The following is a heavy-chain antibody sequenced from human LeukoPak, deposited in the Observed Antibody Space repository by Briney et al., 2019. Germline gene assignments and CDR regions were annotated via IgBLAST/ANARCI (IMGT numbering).Heavy chain of an antibody. CDR3: TTAGWELYYFDY. V-gene: IGHV3-15*01. D-gene: IGHD1-26*01. Sequence: GGSLKLSCAASGFTFSNAWMSWVRQAPGQGLEWVGSIKSKTDGGTTDYAAPVKGRFTISRDDSKNTLYLQMNSLKTEDTAVYYCTTAGWELYYFDYWGQGTLVTVSS. J-gene: IGHJ4*02. CDR2: IKSKTDGGTT. CDR1: GFTFSNAW.